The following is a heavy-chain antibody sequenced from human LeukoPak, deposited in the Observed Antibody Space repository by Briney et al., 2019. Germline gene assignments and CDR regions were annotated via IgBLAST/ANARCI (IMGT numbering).Heavy chain of an antibody. CDR2: INWNGGST. V-gene: IGHV3-20*04. J-gene: IGHJ3*02. CDR1: GFTFDDYG. CDR3: ARVTAGCCTRAFDI. D-gene: IGHD2-21*01. Sequence: RTGGSLRLSCAASGFTFDDYGMSWVRQAPGKGLEWAYGINWNGGSTGYADSVKGRFTISRDNAKNSLYLQMNSLRAEDTALYYCARVTAGCCTRAFDIWGQGTMVTVSS.